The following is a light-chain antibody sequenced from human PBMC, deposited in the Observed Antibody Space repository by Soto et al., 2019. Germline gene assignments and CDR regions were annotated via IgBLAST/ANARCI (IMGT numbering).Light chain of an antibody. CDR1: QAVDSKF. V-gene: IGKV3-20*01. CDR2: GVS. Sequence: IVLTQSPGTLSLSPGETATLSCRASQAVDSKFLAWYHQNPGQAPRLIMFGVSGRATGVPARFSGGVSGTDFTLTIRSLEPEDFAVYYCQLYGISVPVTFGQGTRLQI. CDR3: QLYGISVPVT. J-gene: IGKJ5*01.